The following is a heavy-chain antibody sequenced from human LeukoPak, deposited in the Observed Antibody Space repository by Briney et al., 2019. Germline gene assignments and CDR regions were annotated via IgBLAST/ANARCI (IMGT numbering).Heavy chain of an antibody. J-gene: IGHJ3*02. Sequence: GGSLRLSCAASGFTFSTFAMSWVRQAPGKGLERVSTISGSGGSTYYADSVKGRFTISRDNSKNTLYLQMNSLRAEDTAVYYCAKGFVTDSSGYYAVFAFDIWGQGTMVTVSS. CDR1: GFTFSTFA. D-gene: IGHD3-22*01. CDR3: AKGFVTDSSGYYAVFAFDI. V-gene: IGHV3-23*01. CDR2: ISGSGGST.